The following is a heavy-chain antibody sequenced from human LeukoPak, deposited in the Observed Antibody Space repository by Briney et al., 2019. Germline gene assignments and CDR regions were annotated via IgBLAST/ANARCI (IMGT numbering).Heavy chain of an antibody. Sequence: ASVKVSCKASGYTFTSYDINWVRQATGQGLEWMGWMNPNSGNTGYAQKFQGRVTMTRNTSISTAYMELSSLRSEDTAVYYCARGLVFWVYYYYYGMDVWGQGTTVTVSS. J-gene: IGHJ6*02. V-gene: IGHV1-8*01. D-gene: IGHD3-10*02. CDR1: GYTFTSYD. CDR2: MNPNSGNT. CDR3: ARGLVFWVYYYYYGMDV.